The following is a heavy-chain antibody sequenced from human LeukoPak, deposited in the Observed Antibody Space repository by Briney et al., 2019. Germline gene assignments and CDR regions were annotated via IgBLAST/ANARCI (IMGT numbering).Heavy chain of an antibody. D-gene: IGHD3-10*01. Sequence: ASVKVSCKASGYTFTGYYMHWVRQAPGQGLEWMGWINPNSGGTNYAQKFQGRVTMTRDTSISTAYMELSRLRSDDTAVYYCARIPSYGSGSYYLDYWGQGTLVTVSS. CDR2: INPNSGGT. J-gene: IGHJ4*02. V-gene: IGHV1-2*02. CDR1: GYTFTGYY. CDR3: ARIPSYGSGSYYLDY.